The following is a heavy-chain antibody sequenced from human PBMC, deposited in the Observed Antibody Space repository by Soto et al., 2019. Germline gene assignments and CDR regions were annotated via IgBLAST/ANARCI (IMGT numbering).Heavy chain of an antibody. V-gene: IGHV3-23*01. CDR2: ISGSGGST. CDR3: ARERYSGYGYVDTAMVGFYYYGMDV. J-gene: IGHJ6*02. CDR1: GFTFSSYA. Sequence: PGGSLRLSCAASGFTFSSYAMSWVRQAPGKGLEWVSAISGSGGSTYYADSVKGRFTISRDNSKNTLYLQMNSLRAEDTAVYYCARERYSGYGYVDTAMVGFYYYGMDVWGQGTTVTVSS. D-gene: IGHD5-18*01.